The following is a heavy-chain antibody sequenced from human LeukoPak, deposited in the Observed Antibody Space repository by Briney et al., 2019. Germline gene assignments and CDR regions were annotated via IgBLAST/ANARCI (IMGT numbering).Heavy chain of an antibody. CDR3: ARGNFYIAAFDY. Sequence: PGGSLRLSCAASGFTFSSYEMNWVRQAPGKGLEWVSYISSSGSTIYYADSVKGRFTISRDNAKNSLYLQMNSLRAEDTAVYYCARGNFYIAAFDYWGQGTLVTVSS. CDR1: GFTFSSYE. CDR2: ISSSGSTI. D-gene: IGHD5-12*01. J-gene: IGHJ4*02. V-gene: IGHV3-48*03.